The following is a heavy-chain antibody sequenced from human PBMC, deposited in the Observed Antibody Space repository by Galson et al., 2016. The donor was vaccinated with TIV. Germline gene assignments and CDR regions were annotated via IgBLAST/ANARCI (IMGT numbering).Heavy chain of an antibody. CDR1: RIDFSSYG. CDR3: ASEFSIPPRHYGMDV. D-gene: IGHD6-6*01. V-gene: IGHV3-33*01. Sequence: SLRLSCAASRIDFSSYGMHWVRQAPGKGLEWVALIWYDGSNEDYSDSVKGRFTISRDNSINMLYLQMNSLRVEDTAVYYCASEFSIPPRHYGMDVWGQGNTVTVS. CDR2: IWYDGSNE. J-gene: IGHJ6*02.